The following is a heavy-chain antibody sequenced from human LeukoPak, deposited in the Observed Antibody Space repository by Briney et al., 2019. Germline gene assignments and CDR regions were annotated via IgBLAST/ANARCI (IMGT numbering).Heavy chain of an antibody. D-gene: IGHD6-6*01. CDR2: IKQDGSEK. J-gene: IGHJ4*02. CDR1: GFTFSSYW. Sequence: PGGSLRLSCAASGFTFSSYWMSWVRQAPGKGLEWVANIKQDGSEKYYVDSVKGRFTISRDNAKNSLFLQMNSLRAEDTAVYYCARSADSSSSISISPFDYWGQGTQITVSS. V-gene: IGHV3-7*01. CDR3: ARSADSSSSISISPFDY.